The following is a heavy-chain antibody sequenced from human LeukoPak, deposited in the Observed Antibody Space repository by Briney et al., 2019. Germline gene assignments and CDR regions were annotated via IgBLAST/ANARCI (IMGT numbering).Heavy chain of an antibody. Sequence: GGSLRLSCVVSGFTFSSYNMRWVRQAPGKGLEWVSSIGSSSGYIHYADSLKGRFTISRDIAKNSLYLQMNSLKAEDTAVYYCARGELGDCSGGSCYFDYWGQGTLVTVSS. V-gene: IGHV3-21*01. CDR3: ARGELGDCSGGSCYFDY. D-gene: IGHD2-15*01. CDR1: GFTFSSYN. J-gene: IGHJ4*02. CDR2: IGSSSGYI.